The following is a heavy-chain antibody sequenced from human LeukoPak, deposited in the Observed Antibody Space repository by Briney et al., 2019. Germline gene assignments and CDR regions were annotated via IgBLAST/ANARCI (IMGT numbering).Heavy chain of an antibody. CDR3: AKDISVAGTGMMADY. CDR2: ISWNSGSI. J-gene: IGHJ4*02. D-gene: IGHD6-19*01. CDR1: GFTFDNYA. Sequence: PGGSLRLSCAASGFTFDNYAMHWVRQAPGKGLEWVSGISWNSGSIGYADSVKGRFTISRDNAKNSLYLQMNSLRAEDTALYYCAKDISVAGTGMMADYWGQGTLVTVSS. V-gene: IGHV3-9*01.